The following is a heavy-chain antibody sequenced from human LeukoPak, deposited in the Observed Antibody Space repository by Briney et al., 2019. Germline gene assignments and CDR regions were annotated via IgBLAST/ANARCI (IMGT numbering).Heavy chain of an antibody. J-gene: IGHJ2*01. CDR1: GGSISSYY. CDR2: IYYSGST. D-gene: IGHD6-19*01. V-gene: IGHV4-59*01. Sequence: SETLSLTCTVSGGSISSYYWSWIRQPPGKGLEWIGYIYYSGSTNYNPSLKSRVTISVDTSKNQFSLKLSSVTAADTAVYYCARSIAVAVIYWYFDLWGRGTLVTVSS. CDR3: ARSIAVAVIYWYFDL.